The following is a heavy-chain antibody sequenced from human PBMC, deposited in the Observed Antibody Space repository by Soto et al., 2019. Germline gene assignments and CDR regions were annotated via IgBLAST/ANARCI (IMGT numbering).Heavy chain of an antibody. CDR1: GYTFTSYN. CDR3: AQAVGIAVTGLDF. D-gene: IGHD6-19*01. J-gene: IGHJ4*02. CDR2: MNPYNGNT. V-gene: IGHV1-8*01. Sequence: QVQLVQSGAEVKRPGASVKVSCRASGYTFTSYNINWVRQATGQGPEWMGWMNPYNGNTGYAQEFQGRVTMTRDISIDTAYMELSSLTSEDTATYYCAQAVGIAVTGLDFWGQGTLVTVSS.